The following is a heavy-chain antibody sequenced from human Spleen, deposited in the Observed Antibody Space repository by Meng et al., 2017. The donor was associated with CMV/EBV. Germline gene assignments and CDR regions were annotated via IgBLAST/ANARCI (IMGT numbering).Heavy chain of an antibody. CDR3: ARDRGGDCRSTSCYLNGMDV. CDR1: GFTFSNYG. CDR2: IWYDGTDK. V-gene: IGHV3-33*01. Sequence: GESLKISCAASGFTFSNYGMHWVRQAPGKGLEWVAFIWYDGTDKSYADSVKGRFTISRDNAKNSLYLQMNSLRAEDTAVYYCARDRGGDCRSTSCYLNGMDVWGQGTTVTVSS. D-gene: IGHD2-2*01. J-gene: IGHJ6*02.